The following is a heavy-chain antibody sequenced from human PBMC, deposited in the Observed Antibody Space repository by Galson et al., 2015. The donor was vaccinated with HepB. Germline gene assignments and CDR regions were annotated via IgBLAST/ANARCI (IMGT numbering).Heavy chain of an antibody. J-gene: IGHJ3*02. Sequence: SLRLSCAASGFTFNSYSMNWVRPAPGKGLEWVSSISSSSSYIYYADSVKGRFTISRDNAKNSLYLQMNSLRAEDTAVYYCARGNYDFWSGYYPRDAFDIWGQGTMVTVSS. CDR3: ARGNYDFWSGYYPRDAFDI. V-gene: IGHV3-21*01. D-gene: IGHD3-3*01. CDR2: ISSSSSYI. CDR1: GFTFNSYS.